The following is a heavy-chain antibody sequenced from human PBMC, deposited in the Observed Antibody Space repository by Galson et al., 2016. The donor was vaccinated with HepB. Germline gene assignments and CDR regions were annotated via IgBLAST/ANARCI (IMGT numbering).Heavy chain of an antibody. J-gene: IGHJ4*02. D-gene: IGHD6-6*01. CDR3: ARGWYSNSSPCFGY. CDR2: ISSSSAFI. Sequence: SLRLSCAASGFPFSRYGMNWVRQAPGKGLEWVSSISSSSAFIYYADSLKGRFTISRDNAKDSLYLQINSLRGEDTAVYYCARGWYSNSSPCFGYWGQGTLVTVSS. V-gene: IGHV3-21*01. CDR1: GFPFSRYG.